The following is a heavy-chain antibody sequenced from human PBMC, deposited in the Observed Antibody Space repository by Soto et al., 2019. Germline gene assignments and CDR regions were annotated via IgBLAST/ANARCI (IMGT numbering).Heavy chain of an antibody. CDR2: IYYSGST. Sequence: SETLSLTCTVSGGSISSGGYYWSWIRQHPGKGLEWIGYIYYSGSTYYNPSLKSRVTISVDTSKNQFSLKLSSVTAADTAVYYCARDFKSRYYYYGMDVWGQGTTVTVSS. CDR1: GGSISSGGYY. J-gene: IGHJ6*02. V-gene: IGHV4-31*03. CDR3: ARDFKSRYYYYGMDV.